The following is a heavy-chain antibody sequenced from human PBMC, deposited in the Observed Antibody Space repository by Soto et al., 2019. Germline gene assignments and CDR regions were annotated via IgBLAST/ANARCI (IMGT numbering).Heavy chain of an antibody. V-gene: IGHV3-30*18. Sequence: VQLVESGGGVVQPGRSLRLSCAASGFTFSDYAMHWVRQAPGKGLEWVAVVSHDGRNTHYADSVKGRFTISRDSSKTPVSLEITRLRAEDPAVYYCAKAGGPWLVTSDFTYWAPGAVVTASS. D-gene: IGHD6-19*01. CDR3: AKAGGPWLVTSDFTY. CDR1: GFTFSDYA. CDR2: VSHDGRNT. J-gene: IGHJ4*02.